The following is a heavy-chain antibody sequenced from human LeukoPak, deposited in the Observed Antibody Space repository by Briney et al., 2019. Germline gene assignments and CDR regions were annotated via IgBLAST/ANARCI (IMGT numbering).Heavy chain of an antibody. D-gene: IGHD4-17*01. Sequence: GGSLRLSCAASGFTASSTSIIWVRHAPGKGLECVSYIRGDTSTEYAEYVRGRFTISRDDAKNTVYLQVNSLRVEDTSVYYCARRRGGYGDGDFDYWGQGTLVTVSS. V-gene: IGHV3-66*04. CDR3: ARRRGGYGDGDFDY. J-gene: IGHJ4*02. CDR1: GFTASSTS. CDR2: IRGDTST.